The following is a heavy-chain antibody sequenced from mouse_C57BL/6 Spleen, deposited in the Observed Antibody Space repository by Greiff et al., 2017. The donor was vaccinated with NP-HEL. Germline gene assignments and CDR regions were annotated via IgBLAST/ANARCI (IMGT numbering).Heavy chain of an antibody. CDR1: GFSFNTYA. D-gene: IGHD4-1*01. Sequence: GGGLVQPKGSLTLSCAASGFSFNTYAMNWVRQAPGKGLEWVARIRSKSNNYATYYADSVKDRFTISRDDSESMLYLQMNNLKTEDTAMYYCVGAGTNFDYWGQGTTLTVSS. CDR3: VGAGTNFDY. CDR2: IRSKSNNYAT. J-gene: IGHJ2*01. V-gene: IGHV10-1*01.